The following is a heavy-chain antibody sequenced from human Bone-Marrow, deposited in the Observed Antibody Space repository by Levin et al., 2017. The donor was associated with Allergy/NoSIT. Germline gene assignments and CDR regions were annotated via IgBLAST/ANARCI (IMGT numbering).Heavy chain of an antibody. CDR3: ANDHSGIWFGELYWFDP. J-gene: IGHJ5*02. D-gene: IGHD3-10*01. CDR2: IIPIFGTA. CDR1: GGTFSSYA. V-gene: IGHV1-69*01. Sequence: GGSLRLSCKASGGTFSSYAISWVRQAPGQGLEWMGGIIPIFGTANYAQKFQGRVTITADESTSTAYMELSSLRSEDTAVYYCANDHSGIWFGELYWFDPWGQGTLVTVSS.